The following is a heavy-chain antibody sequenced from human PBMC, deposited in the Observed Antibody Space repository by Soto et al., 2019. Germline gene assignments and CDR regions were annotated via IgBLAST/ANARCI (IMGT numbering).Heavy chain of an antibody. J-gene: IGHJ4*02. CDR1: GFTFSTYA. D-gene: IGHD6-19*01. V-gene: IGHV3-23*01. Sequence: EVQLLASGGGLVQPGGSLRLYCAASGFTFSTYAMNWVRQAPGKGLEWVSGISGSGDSTYYADSVKGRFTVSRDNSKNTLYLQMNSLRAEDTAVFYCAKERSSGWSFDYWGQGTLVTVSS. CDR3: AKERSSGWSFDY. CDR2: ISGSGDST.